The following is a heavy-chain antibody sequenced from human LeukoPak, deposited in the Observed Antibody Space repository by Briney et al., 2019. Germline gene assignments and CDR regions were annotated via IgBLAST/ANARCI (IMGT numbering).Heavy chain of an antibody. Sequence: GASVKVSCKXSGYTFTSNGISWVRQAPRQGLEWMGWISAYNGNTNYAQKLQGRVTMTTDTSTSTAYMELRSLRSDDTAVYYCARDSVSMITFGGVIPRPFDYWGQGTLVTVSS. J-gene: IGHJ4*02. CDR1: GYTFTSNG. CDR3: ARDSVSMITFGGVIPRPFDY. V-gene: IGHV1-18*01. CDR2: ISAYNGNT. D-gene: IGHD3-16*02.